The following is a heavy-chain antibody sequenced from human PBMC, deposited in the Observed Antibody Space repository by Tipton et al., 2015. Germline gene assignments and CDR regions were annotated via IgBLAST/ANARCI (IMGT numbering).Heavy chain of an antibody. Sequence: SLRLSCPVSGFTFSDYYMTWIRQAPGKGLEWVSYISSSGSYTNYADSVKGRFTISRDNAKKSLYLQMSSLRAEDTAVYYCARVVDSPPTAFDIWGQGTMVTVPS. D-gene: IGHD2-15*01. CDR3: ARVVDSPPTAFDI. CDR1: GFTFSDYY. V-gene: IGHV3-11*06. CDR2: ISSSGSYT. J-gene: IGHJ3*02.